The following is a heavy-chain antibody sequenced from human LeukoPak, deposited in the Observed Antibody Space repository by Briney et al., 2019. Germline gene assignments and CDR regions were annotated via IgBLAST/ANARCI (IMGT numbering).Heavy chain of an antibody. Sequence: PSETLSLTCTVSGASITNYYWSWVRQPPGKALEWIGYIYYSGSTNYNPSLKSRVTISVDTSKNQFSLELSSVTAADTAVYYCAREEIRSWFDPWGQGTLGTVSS. V-gene: IGHV4-59*01. CDR1: GASITNYY. CDR2: IYYSGST. CDR3: AREEIRSWFDP. D-gene: IGHD5-24*01. J-gene: IGHJ5*02.